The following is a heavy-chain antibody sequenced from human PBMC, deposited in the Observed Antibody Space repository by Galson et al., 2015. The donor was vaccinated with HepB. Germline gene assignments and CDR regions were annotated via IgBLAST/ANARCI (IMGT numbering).Heavy chain of an antibody. CDR3: TRVRGGLWFGELLGMDV. CDR1: GSTFGDYA. D-gene: IGHD3-10*01. J-gene: IGHJ6*04. Sequence: SLRLSCAASGSTFGDYAMSWVRQAPGKGLEWVGFIRSKAYGGTTEYAASVKGRFTISRDDSKSIAYLQMNSLKTEDTAVYYCTRVRGGLWFGELLGMDVWGKGTTVTVSS. V-gene: IGHV3-49*04. CDR2: IRSKAYGGTT.